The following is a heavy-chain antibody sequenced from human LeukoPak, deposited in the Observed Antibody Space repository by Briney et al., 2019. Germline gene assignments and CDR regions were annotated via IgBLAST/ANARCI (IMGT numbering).Heavy chain of an antibody. Sequence: PGGSLRLSCAASGFTFTNYSMHWVRQAPGKGLEYVSAISSKGGSTYYAKSVKGRFTISRDNSKNTLVLQMGSLRAEDMAVYYSARGGIYYDTSGYLDHWGQGTLVTVSS. J-gene: IGHJ4*02. CDR2: ISSKGGST. CDR1: GFTFTNYS. V-gene: IGHV3-64*01. D-gene: IGHD3-22*01. CDR3: ARGGIYYDTSGYLDH.